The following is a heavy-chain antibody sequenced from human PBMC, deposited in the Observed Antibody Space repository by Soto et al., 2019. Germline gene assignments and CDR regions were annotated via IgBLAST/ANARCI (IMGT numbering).Heavy chain of an antibody. CDR3: ARGLRGPHYYYYGMDV. J-gene: IGHJ6*02. V-gene: IGHV4-34*01. CDR2: INHSGST. Sequence: PSETLSLTCAVYGGSFSGYYWSWIRQPPGKGLEWIGEINHSGSTNYNPSLKSRVTISVDTSKNQFSLKLSSVTAADTAVYYCARGLRGPHYYYYGMDVWGQGTTVTVSS. CDR1: GGSFSGYY.